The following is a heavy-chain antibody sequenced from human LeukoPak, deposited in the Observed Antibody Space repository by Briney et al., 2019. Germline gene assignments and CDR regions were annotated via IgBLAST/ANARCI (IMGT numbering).Heavy chain of an antibody. CDR3: ARTRGYSGYEDFDY. V-gene: IGHV4-31*03. J-gene: IGHJ4*02. D-gene: IGHD5-12*01. Sequence: SQTLSLTCTVSGGSISSGGYYWSWIRQHPGKGLEWIGYIYYSGSTCYNPSLKSRVTISVDTSKNQFSLKLSSVTAADTAVYYCARTRGYSGYEDFDYWGQGTLVTVSS. CDR2: IYYSGST. CDR1: GGSISSGGYY.